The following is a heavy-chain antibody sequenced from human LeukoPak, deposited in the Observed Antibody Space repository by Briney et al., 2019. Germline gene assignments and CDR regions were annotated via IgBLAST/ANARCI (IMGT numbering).Heavy chain of an antibody. D-gene: IGHD2-2*01. CDR3: AKDLRYCSGTSCYEASGMDV. V-gene: IGHV3-30*18. J-gene: IGHJ6*02. CDR1: GFTFRSYC. Sequence: GGSLRLSCAASGFTFRSYCMHWVRQAPGKWLEGVAAISYDGSDKYYADSVKGRFTISKDNSKNTLSLQMNSLRAEDTAVFFCAKDLRYCSGTSCYEASGMDVWGQGTTVTVSS. CDR2: ISYDGSDK.